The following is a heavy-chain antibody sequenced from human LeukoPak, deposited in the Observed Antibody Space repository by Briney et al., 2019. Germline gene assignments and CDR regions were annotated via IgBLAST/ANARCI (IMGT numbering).Heavy chain of an antibody. CDR2: IWFDGSRE. Sequence: GRSLRLSCAASGFSFRSNGMHWVRQAPGKGLEWVAVIWFDGSREYYADSVEGRFTISRDNSKHTLFLQMNSLRADDTAVYYCAKDKQQLANFDYWGQGTLVTVSS. CDR1: GFSFRSNG. V-gene: IGHV3-33*06. J-gene: IGHJ4*02. D-gene: IGHD6-13*01. CDR3: AKDKQQLANFDY.